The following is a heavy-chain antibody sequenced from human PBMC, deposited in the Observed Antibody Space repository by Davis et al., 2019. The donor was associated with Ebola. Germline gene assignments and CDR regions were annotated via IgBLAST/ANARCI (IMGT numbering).Heavy chain of an antibody. D-gene: IGHD5-12*01. V-gene: IGHV1-18*01. CDR2: ISAYNGNT. Sequence: ASVKASCKASGYTFTSYGISWVRQAPGQGLEWMGWISAYNGNTNYAQKLQGRVTMTTDTSTSTAYMELRSLRSDDTAVYYCASALGIYSPPDYWGQGTLVTVSS. CDR1: GYTFTSYG. J-gene: IGHJ4*02. CDR3: ASALGIYSPPDY.